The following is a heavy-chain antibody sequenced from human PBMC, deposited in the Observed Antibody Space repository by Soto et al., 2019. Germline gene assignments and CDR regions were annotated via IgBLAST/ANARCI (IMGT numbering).Heavy chain of an antibody. CDR1: GFTFSSYS. D-gene: IGHD5-12*01. CDR3: ARADSGYAHGYYYYGMDV. Sequence: EVQLVESGGGLVQPGGSLRLSCAASGFTFSSYSMNWVRQAPGKGLEWVSYISSSSSTIYYAASVKGRFTISRDNAKNSLYLQMNSLRADDTAVYDCARADSGYAHGYYYYGMDVWGQGTTVTVSS. V-gene: IGHV3-48*01. J-gene: IGHJ6*02. CDR2: ISSSSSTI.